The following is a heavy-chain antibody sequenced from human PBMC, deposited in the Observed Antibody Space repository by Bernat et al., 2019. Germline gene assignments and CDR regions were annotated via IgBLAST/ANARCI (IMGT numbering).Heavy chain of an antibody. CDR1: GFTFSSYG. D-gene: IGHD6-6*01. Sequence: QVQLVESGGGVVQPGRSLRLSCAASGFTFSSYGMHWVRQAPGKGLEWVAVIWYDGSTKYYADSVKGRFTVSRDNSKNTLYLQMNSLRAEDTAVYYCALDSSSSDYFDYWGQGTLVTVSS. V-gene: IGHV3-33*01. J-gene: IGHJ4*02. CDR2: IWYDGSTK. CDR3: ALDSSSSDYFDY.